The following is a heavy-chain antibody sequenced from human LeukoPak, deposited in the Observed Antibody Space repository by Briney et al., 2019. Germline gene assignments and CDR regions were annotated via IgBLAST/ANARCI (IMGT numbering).Heavy chain of an antibody. D-gene: IGHD6-13*01. CDR2: SGGST. CDR1: GFTVSNNY. J-gene: IGHJ4*02. Sequence: HTGGSLRLSCAASGFTVSNNYMYSGGSTYYADSVKGRFTISRDNSKNTLYLQMNSLRAEDTAVYYCAKDLASGPYPDYWGQGTLVTVSS. CDR3: AKDLASGPYPDY. V-gene: IGHV3-53*01.